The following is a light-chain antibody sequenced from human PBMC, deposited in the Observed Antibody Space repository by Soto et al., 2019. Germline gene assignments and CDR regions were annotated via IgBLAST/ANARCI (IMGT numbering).Light chain of an antibody. Sequence: QSVLTQPPSVSGAPGQRVTISCSGTSSNIGAGYDVHWYHQLPGTAPKLLIFGNNNRPSGVPARFSASRSGTSASLAITGLQAEDDADYYCQSFSTNMRGSVFGGGTKVTVL. J-gene: IGLJ3*02. CDR1: SSNIGAGYD. V-gene: IGLV1-40*01. CDR3: QSFSTNMRGSV. CDR2: GNN.